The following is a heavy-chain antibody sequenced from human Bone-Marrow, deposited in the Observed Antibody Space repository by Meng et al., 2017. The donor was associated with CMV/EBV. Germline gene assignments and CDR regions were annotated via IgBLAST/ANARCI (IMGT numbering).Heavy chain of an antibody. J-gene: IGHJ3*02. CDR1: GFSLSTSGVG. V-gene: IGHV2-5*01. Sequence: SGPTLVKPTQTLTLTCTFSGFSLSTSGVGVGWIRQPPGKALEWLALIYWNDDKRYSPSLKSRLTITKDTSKNQVALTMTNMDPVDTATYYCAHRRGYDFWSGPGAFDIWGQGKMVTVSS. CDR2: IYWNDDK. D-gene: IGHD3-3*01. CDR3: AHRRGYDFWSGPGAFDI.